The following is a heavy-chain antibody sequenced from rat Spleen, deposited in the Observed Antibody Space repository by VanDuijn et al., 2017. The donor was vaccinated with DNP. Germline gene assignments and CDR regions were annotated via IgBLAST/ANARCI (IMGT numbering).Heavy chain of an antibody. CDR3: ARVRKGVFDY. J-gene: IGHJ2*01. CDR1: GFTFNDYY. CDR2: ISSGGGNT. V-gene: IGHV5-25*01. D-gene: IGHD4-4*01. Sequence: EVQLVESGEGLVQPGRSMKLSCAASGFTFNDYYMAWVRQAPTKGLEWVSSISSGGGNTFYRDSVKGRFTISRDNAKNTLYLQMNSLRSEDTATYYCARVRKGVFDYWGQGVMVTVSS.